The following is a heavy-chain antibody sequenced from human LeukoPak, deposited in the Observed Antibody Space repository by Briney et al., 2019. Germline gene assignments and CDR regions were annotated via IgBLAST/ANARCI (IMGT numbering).Heavy chain of an antibody. V-gene: IGHV4-34*01. CDR2: INHSGST. CDR1: GGSFNGYY. Sequence: SETLSLTCAVYGGSFNGYYWSWIRQPPGKGLEWIGEINHSGSTNYNPSLKSRVTMSVDTSKNQFSLKLSSVTAADTAVYYCTCASWYFDYWGQGTLVTVSS. D-gene: IGHD3-16*01. J-gene: IGHJ4*02. CDR3: TCASWYFDY.